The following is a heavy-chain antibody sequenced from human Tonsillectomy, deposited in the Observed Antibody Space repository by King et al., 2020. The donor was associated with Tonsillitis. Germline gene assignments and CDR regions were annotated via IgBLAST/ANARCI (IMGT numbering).Heavy chain of an antibody. Sequence: VQLQQWGVGLLKPSDTLSLTCAVYGGPCSDYYWSWIRQPPGKGLEWIGQINHSGNTNYNPSLKSRVTMSVDTSKNQVSVRLSSVTAADTAVYYCARVSGSYGGGFDSWGQGTLVTVSS. V-gene: IGHV4-34*01. CDR3: ARVSGSYGGGFDS. J-gene: IGHJ4*02. D-gene: IGHD1-26*01. CDR1: GGPCSDYY. CDR2: INHSGNT.